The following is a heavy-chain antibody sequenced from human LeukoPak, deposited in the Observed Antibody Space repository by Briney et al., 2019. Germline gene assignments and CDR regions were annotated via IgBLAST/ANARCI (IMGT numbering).Heavy chain of an antibody. D-gene: IGHD3-22*01. Sequence: PGGSLRLSCAASGFTFSSYGMHWVRQAPGKGLEWVAFIRYDGSNKYYADSVKGRFTISRDNSKNTLYLQMNSLRAEDTAVYYCAKYAAHEGVYYDSIWGQGTLVTVPS. CDR3: AKYAAHEGVYYDSI. CDR2: IRYDGSNK. CDR1: GFTFSSYG. J-gene: IGHJ4*02. V-gene: IGHV3-30*02.